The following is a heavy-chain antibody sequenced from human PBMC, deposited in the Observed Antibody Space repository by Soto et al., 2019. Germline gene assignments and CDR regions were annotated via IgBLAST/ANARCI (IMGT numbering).Heavy chain of an antibody. CDR2: INHSGSI. V-gene: IGHV4-34*01. CDR3: ASKFGELLADAFDI. Sequence: SETLSLTCTVYGGSFSGYYLTWIRQPPGTGLEWIGEINHSGSINHNPSLKSRVTMSVDTSKNQFSLKMTSVTAADTGVYYCASKFGELLADAFDIWGQGTVVTVS. J-gene: IGHJ3*02. CDR1: GGSFSGYY. D-gene: IGHD3-10*01.